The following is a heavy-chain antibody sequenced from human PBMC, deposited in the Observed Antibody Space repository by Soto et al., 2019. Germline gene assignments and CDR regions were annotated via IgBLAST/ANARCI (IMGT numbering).Heavy chain of an antibody. CDR2: ISYDGSNK. Sequence: QVQLVEYGGGVVQPGRSLRLSCAASGFTFSSYAMHWVRQAPGKGLEWVAVISYDGSNKYYADSVKGRFTISRDNSKNTLYLKMNSLRAEDTAVYYCARDRVTMVRGVIITRKGFDYWGQGTLVTVSS. V-gene: IGHV3-30-3*01. J-gene: IGHJ4*02. D-gene: IGHD3-10*01. CDR1: GFTFSSYA. CDR3: ARDRVTMVRGVIITRKGFDY.